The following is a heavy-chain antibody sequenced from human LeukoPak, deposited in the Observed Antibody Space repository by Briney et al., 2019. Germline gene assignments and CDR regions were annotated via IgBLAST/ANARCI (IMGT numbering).Heavy chain of an antibody. CDR2: IKQDGSEK. D-gene: IGHD2-21*01. V-gene: IGHV3-7*01. CDR3: ARDLRLFSVGLKNWFDP. J-gene: IGHJ5*02. CDR1: GFTFSSYW. Sequence: GGSLGLSCAASGFTFSSYWMSWVRQAPGKGLEWVANIKQDGSEKYYVDSVKGRFTISRDNAKNSLYLQMNSLRAEDTAVYYCARDLRLFSVGLKNWFDPWGQGTLVTVSS.